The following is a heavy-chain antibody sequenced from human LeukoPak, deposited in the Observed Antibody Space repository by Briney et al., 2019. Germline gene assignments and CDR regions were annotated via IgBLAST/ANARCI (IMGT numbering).Heavy chain of an antibody. D-gene: IGHD3-10*02. CDR2: ISSSGRTI. J-gene: IGHJ6*04. V-gene: IGHV3-48*03. Sequence: TGGSLRLSCAASGFTFSSYEMNWVRQAPGKGLEWVSYISSSGRTIYYADSVKGRFTISRDTAKNSLYLQMNSLRAEATAVYYCAELGITMIGGVWGKGTPVTISS. CDR1: GFTFSSYE. CDR3: AELGITMIGGV.